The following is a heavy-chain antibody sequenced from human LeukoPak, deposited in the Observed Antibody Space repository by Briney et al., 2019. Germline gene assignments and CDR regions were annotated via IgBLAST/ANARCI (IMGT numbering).Heavy chain of an antibody. CDR2: ISWNGGST. CDR1: GFTIDEYG. Sequence: GGSLRLSCAASGFTIDEYGMSWVRQAPGKGLEWVSGISWNGGSTGYAGSVKGRFTISRDNAKNALYLQMNSLRAEDTALYYCARGAAWFNPWGQGTLVTVSS. V-gene: IGHV3-20*04. D-gene: IGHD6-13*01. J-gene: IGHJ5*02. CDR3: ARGAAWFNP.